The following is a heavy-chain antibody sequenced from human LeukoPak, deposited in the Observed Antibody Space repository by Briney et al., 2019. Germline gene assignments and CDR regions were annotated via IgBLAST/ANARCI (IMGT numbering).Heavy chain of an antibody. Sequence: GRSLTLSCLVSGFALSTYVMSWVRPVHGNGLDWVSDIGTSGGTTYYADSVKGRFTISRDNSKDTLYLQMNSLRAEDTAVYYCAKRLGGSGFDYWGQGTLVTVSS. D-gene: IGHD3-16*01. CDR2: IGTSGGTT. CDR1: GFALSTYV. J-gene: IGHJ4*02. CDR3: AKRLGGSGFDY. V-gene: IGHV3-23*01.